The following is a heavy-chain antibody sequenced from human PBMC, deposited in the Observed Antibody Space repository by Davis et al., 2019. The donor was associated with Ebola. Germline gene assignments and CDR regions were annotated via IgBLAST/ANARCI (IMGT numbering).Heavy chain of an antibody. V-gene: IGHV3-23*01. J-gene: IGHJ4*02. CDR1: GFTLSSFA. CDR2: ISESGSRT. Sequence: GGSLRLSCAASGFTLSSFAMSWVRQAPGKGLEWVSGISESGSRTYYADSVKGRFTMSRDNSKAMLYLQMNGLRVEDTAVYYCAKETVGGPSPYDYWGRGTQVTVSS. CDR3: AKETVGGPSPYDY. D-gene: IGHD4-23*01.